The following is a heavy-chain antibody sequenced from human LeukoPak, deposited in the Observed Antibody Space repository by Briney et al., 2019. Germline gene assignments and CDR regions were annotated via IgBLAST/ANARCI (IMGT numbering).Heavy chain of an antibody. CDR1: GGSISSYY. D-gene: IGHD5-18*01. CDR2: IYYSGST. Sequence: SETLSLTCTVSGGSISSYYWSWIRQPPGKGLEWIGSIYYSGSTYYNPSLKSRVTISVDTSNNQFSLKLTSVTAADTAVYYCARAQSRGYSYGPFDYWGQGTLVTVSS. J-gene: IGHJ4*02. V-gene: IGHV4-59*12. CDR3: ARAQSRGYSYGPFDY.